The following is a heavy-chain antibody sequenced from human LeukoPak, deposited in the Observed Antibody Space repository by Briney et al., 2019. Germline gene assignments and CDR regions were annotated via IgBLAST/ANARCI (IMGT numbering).Heavy chain of an antibody. CDR1: GYSFIGYI. V-gene: IGHV1-2*02. CDR3: ARRFYYAMDV. CDR2: ILADRGDT. Sequence: ASVKVSCEASGYSFIGYIMQWVRQAPGQGLEWMGWILADRGDTHYAQTLQGGVTMTRDTSISTAYMELSRLRADDAAVYYCARRFYYAMDVWGQGTTVTVSS. J-gene: IGHJ6*02. D-gene: IGHD3-16*01.